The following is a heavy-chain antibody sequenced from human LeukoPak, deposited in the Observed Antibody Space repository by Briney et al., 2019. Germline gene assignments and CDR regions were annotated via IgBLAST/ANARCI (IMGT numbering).Heavy chain of an antibody. D-gene: IGHD2-2*01. J-gene: IGHJ3*02. Sequence: KESGPTLVKPTQTLTLTCTFSGFSLSTSGVGVGWIRQPPGKALEWLALIYWNDDKRYSPSLKSRLTITKDTSKNQVVLTMTNMDPVDTATYYCAQYQGAHDAFDIWGQGTMVTVSS. CDR2: IYWNDDK. CDR1: GFSLSTSGVG. V-gene: IGHV2-5*01. CDR3: AQYQGAHDAFDI.